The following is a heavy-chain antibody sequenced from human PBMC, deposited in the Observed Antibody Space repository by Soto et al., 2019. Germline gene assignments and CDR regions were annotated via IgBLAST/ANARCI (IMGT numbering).Heavy chain of an antibody. CDR2: INPSGGST. CDR1: GGTFSSDA. D-gene: IGHD2-8*01. CDR3: ARGDSTDCSNGVCSFFYNHDMDV. V-gene: IGHV1-46*01. J-gene: IGHJ6*02. Sequence: ASVKVSCKTSGGTFSSDAISWVGQAPGQGLEWMGIINPSGGSTSYAQKFQGWVTMTTDTSISTASMELTRLTSDDTAIYYCARGDSTDCSNGVCSFFYNHDMDVWGQGTTVTVSS.